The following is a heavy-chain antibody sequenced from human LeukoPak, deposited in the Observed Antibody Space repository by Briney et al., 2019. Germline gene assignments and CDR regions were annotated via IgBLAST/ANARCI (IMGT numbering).Heavy chain of an antibody. J-gene: IGHJ3*02. CDR3: AKDYGSSGWYRGRDDAFDI. Sequence: GGTLRLSCAASGFTFSNYAMHWVRQPPGKGLGWVAVISYDGSKKYYADSVKGRFTISRDNSKNTLYLQMDSLRAEDTAVYYCAKDYGSSGWYRGRDDAFDIWGQGTMVTVSS. V-gene: IGHV3-30*04. D-gene: IGHD6-19*01. CDR2: ISYDGSKK. CDR1: GFTFSNYA.